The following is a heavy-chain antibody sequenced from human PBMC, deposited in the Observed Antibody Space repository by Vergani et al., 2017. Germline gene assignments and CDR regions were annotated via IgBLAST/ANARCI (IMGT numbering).Heavy chain of an antibody. Sequence: QLHLQESGPGLVKPSETLSLTCTVSGGSISSSSYYWGWIRQPPGKGLEWIGSIYYSGSTYYNPSLKSRVTISVDTSKNQFSLKLSSVTAADTALYYCARHGGSGNFYHLFDSWGQGTLVTVSS. D-gene: IGHD3-10*01. V-gene: IGHV4-39*01. J-gene: IGHJ4*02. CDR2: IYYSGST. CDR3: ARHGGSGNFYHLFDS. CDR1: GGSISSSSYY.